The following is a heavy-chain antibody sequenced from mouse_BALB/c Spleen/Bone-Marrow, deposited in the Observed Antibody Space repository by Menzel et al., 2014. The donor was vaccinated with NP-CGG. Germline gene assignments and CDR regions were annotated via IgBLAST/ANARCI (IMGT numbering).Heavy chain of an antibody. CDR1: GYAFTNYN. J-gene: IGHJ4*01. Sequence: SVKVSCKASGYAFTNYNMYWVQQSHGKSLEWIGYIDPYNGVTSYYQKFKGTATLTVDKSSSTAYMHRNSLTSEDSAVYYCARSILGAMDYWGQGTSVTVS. CDR3: ARSILGAMDY. V-gene: IGHV1S135*01. D-gene: IGHD4-1*01. CDR2: IDPYNGVT.